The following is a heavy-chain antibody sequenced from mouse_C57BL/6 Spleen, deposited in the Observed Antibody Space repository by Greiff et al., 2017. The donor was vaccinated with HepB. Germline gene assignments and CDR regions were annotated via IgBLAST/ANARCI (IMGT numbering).Heavy chain of an antibody. V-gene: IGHV5-6*02. CDR1: GFTFSSYG. CDR3: ARRGDYGSSYVT. CDR2: ISSGGSYT. Sequence: EVKLMESGGDLVKPGGSLKLSCAASGFTFSSYGMSWVRQTPDKRLEWVATISSGGSYTYYPDSVKGRFTISRDNAKNTLYLQMSSLKSEDTAMYYCARRGDYGSSYVTWGQGTTLTVSS. D-gene: IGHD1-1*01. J-gene: IGHJ2*01.